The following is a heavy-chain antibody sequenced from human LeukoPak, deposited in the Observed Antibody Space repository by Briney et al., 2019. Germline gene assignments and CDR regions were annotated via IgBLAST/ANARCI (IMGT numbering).Heavy chain of an antibody. CDR3: ARGRTMDGSTPPFEI. Sequence: GASVKVSCKVSGYTLTQLSMHWVRQAPGQGLEWMGWIDPNTGDTNYSQNIQGRATMTRDTSINTAYMEFTSLGSDDTAVYYCARGRTMDGSTPPFEIWGQGTMVTVSS. CDR2: IDPNTGDT. J-gene: IGHJ3*02. CDR1: GYTLTQLS. V-gene: IGHV1-2*02. D-gene: IGHD4/OR15-4a*01.